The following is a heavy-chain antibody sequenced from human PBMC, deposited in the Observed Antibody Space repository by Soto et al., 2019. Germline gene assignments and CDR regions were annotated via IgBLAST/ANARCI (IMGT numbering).Heavy chain of an antibody. CDR2: IRSKAYGGTT. Sequence: PGGSLRLSCAASGFTFSSYAMSWFRQAPGKGLEWVGFIRSKAYGGTTEYAASVKGRFTISRDDSKSIAYLQMNSLKTEDTAVYYCTRAATGSPPWFDPWGQGTLVTVSS. J-gene: IGHJ5*02. V-gene: IGHV3-49*03. CDR1: GFTFSSYA. D-gene: IGHD5-12*01. CDR3: TRAATGSPPWFDP.